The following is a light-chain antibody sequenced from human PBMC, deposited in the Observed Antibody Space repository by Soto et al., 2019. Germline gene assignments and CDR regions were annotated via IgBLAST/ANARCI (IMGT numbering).Light chain of an antibody. J-gene: IGKJ4*01. Sequence: EIVMTQYPATLSVSPGERATLSCRSSQSVSSNLAWYQQKPGQAPRLLIYGASNRATDIAARISGSGSGTEFPLTISSLQSEDFAGYYCQQYNKWPLTFGGGTKVEIK. V-gene: IGKV3-15*01. CDR1: QSVSSN. CDR3: QQYNKWPLT. CDR2: GAS.